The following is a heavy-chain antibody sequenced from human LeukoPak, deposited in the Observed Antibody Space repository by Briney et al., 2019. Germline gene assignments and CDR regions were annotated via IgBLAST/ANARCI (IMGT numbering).Heavy chain of an antibody. CDR2: VSGYNGNT. V-gene: IGHV1-18*01. J-gene: IGHJ4*02. CDR1: GYTFSRHG. Sequence: GASVKVSCKTSGYTFSRHGITWVRQAPGQGLEWMGWVSGYNGNTNYAQNVQGRVTMTTDTSTNTAYTELRSLRSDDTAVYYCAKDIHPGLDSGASCCFDYWGQGTPVTVSS. D-gene: IGHD3-22*01. CDR3: AKDIHPGLDSGASCCFDY.